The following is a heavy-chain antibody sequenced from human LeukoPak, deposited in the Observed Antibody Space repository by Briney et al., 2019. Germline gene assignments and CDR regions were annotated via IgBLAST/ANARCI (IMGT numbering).Heavy chain of an antibody. CDR3: GSLTVVARDH. Sequence: QPGGSLRLSCAASGFSFSTHWMHWVRQAPGKGLVYVAQINSDGSATAYADSVKGRFTISGDNAKNTLYLEMSSLRAEDTAVYYCGSLTVVARDHWGQGTLVTVSS. V-gene: IGHV3-74*01. D-gene: IGHD3-22*01. CDR2: INSDGSAT. CDR1: GFSFSTHW. J-gene: IGHJ4*02.